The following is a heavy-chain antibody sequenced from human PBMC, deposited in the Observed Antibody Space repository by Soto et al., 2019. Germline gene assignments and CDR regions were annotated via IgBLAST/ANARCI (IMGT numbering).Heavy chain of an antibody. CDR3: GRVIFTSGRPIGY. D-gene: IGHD3-10*01. V-gene: IGHV3-72*01. J-gene: IGHJ4*02. CDR1: GFTFSDHY. CDR2: TRNKANSYST. Sequence: EVQLVESGGGLVQPGGSLRLSCAASGFTFSDHYMDWVRQAPGKGLEWVGRTRNKANSYSTEYAASVKGRFTISRDDSKNYLYLQMNSLKGEDTAVYYWGRVIFTSGRPIGYWGQGTLVTVSS.